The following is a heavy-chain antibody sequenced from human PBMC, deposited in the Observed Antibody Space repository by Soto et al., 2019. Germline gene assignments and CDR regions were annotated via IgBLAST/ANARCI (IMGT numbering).Heavy chain of an antibody. V-gene: IGHV1-69*13. Sequence: ASVKVSCKASGGTFSSYAISWVRQAPGQGLEWMGGIIPIFGTANYAQKFQGRVTITADESTSTAYMELSSLRSEDTAVYYCARHHYDSSGYRSSFQGDFDYWGQGTLVTVSS. J-gene: IGHJ4*02. CDR2: IIPIFGTA. CDR1: GGTFSSYA. CDR3: ARHHYDSSGYRSSFQGDFDY. D-gene: IGHD3-22*01.